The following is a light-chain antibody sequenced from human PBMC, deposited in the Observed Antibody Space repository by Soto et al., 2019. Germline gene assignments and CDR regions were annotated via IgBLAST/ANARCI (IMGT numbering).Light chain of an antibody. CDR3: SSYTLRNTLVL. Sequence: QSALTQPASVSGSPGQSITISCTGTSSDVGGYNFVSWYQQHPGKAPRLIIYEVSSRHSGVSYRFSGSKSGNTASLTISGLQAEDEADYYCSSYTLRNTLVLFGGGTQLTVL. CDR2: EVS. J-gene: IGLJ3*02. V-gene: IGLV2-14*01. CDR1: SSDVGGYNF.